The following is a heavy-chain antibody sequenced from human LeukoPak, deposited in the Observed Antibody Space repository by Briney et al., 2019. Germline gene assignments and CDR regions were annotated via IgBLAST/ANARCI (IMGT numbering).Heavy chain of an antibody. CDR3: ARGIVGATGLFDY. CDR2: ISSSSSYI. D-gene: IGHD1-26*01. J-gene: IGHJ4*02. CDR1: GFTFSSYS. V-gene: IGHV3-21*01. Sequence: PGGSLRLSCAASGFTFSSYSMNWVGQAPGKGREGVSSISSSSSYIYYADSVKGRFTISRDNAKNSLYLQMNSLRAEDTAVYYCARGIVGATGLFDYWGQGTLVTVSS.